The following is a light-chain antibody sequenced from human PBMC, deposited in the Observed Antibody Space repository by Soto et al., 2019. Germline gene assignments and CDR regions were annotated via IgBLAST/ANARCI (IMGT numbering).Light chain of an antibody. CDR1: QSLLHSNGYNY. J-gene: IGKJ5*01. CDR2: LGS. Sequence: DIVMTQSPLSLPVTPGEPASISCRSSQSLLHSNGYNYLDWYLQKPGQSPQLLIYLGSNRASGVLDKFSGSGSGTDFTLKISSVEAEDVGVYYCMQALQTPFITFGQGTRLEIK. V-gene: IGKV2-28*01. CDR3: MQALQTPFIT.